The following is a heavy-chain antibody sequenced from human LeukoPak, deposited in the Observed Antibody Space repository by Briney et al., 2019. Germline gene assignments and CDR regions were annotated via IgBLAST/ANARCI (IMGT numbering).Heavy chain of an antibody. Sequence: PGGSLRLSCAVSGFAFGSEAMSWVRQAPGKGLEWVSAISGSGGSTYYADSVKGRFTISRDNSKNTLYLQMNNLRAEDTAVYYCAKSAYSSSWSYFDYWGQGTLVTVSS. CDR3: AKSAYSSSWSYFDY. V-gene: IGHV3-23*01. CDR2: ISGSGGST. D-gene: IGHD6-13*01. CDR1: GFAFGSEA. J-gene: IGHJ4*02.